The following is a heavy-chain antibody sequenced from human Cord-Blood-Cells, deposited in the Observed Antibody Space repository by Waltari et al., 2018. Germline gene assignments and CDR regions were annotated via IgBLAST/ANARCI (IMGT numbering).Heavy chain of an antibody. Sequence: QVQLVQSGAEVKKPGASVKVSCKASGYTFTGYYMHWVRQAPGQGLEWMGWINANSGGTNYAQKCQGRVTMTRDTSISTAYMELSRLRSDDTAVYYCARGPYGHHDYWGQGTLVTVSS. CDR1: GYTFTGYY. J-gene: IGHJ4*02. CDR3: ARGPYGHHDY. V-gene: IGHV1-2*02. CDR2: INANSGGT. D-gene: IGHD3-10*01.